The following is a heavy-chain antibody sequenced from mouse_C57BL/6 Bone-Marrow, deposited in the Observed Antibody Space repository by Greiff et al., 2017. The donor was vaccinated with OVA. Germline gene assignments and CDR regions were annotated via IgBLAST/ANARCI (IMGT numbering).Heavy chain of an antibody. Sequence: QVQLKQPGAELVRPGSSVKLSCKASGYTFTSYWMHWVKQRPIQGLEWIGNIDPSDSETHYNQKFKDKATLTVDKSSSTAYMQLSSLTSEDSAVYYCARSRCSYAMDYWGQGTSVTVSS. CDR2: IDPSDSET. CDR3: ARSRCSYAMDY. J-gene: IGHJ4*01. V-gene: IGHV1-52*01. CDR1: GYTFTSYW.